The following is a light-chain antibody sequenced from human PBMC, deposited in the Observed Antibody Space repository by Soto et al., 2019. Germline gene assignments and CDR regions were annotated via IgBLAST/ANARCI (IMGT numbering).Light chain of an antibody. CDR2: GAS. CDR3: TQYSSSHPWT. Sequence: EIVLTQSPGTLSLSPGERATLSCRASQSVSSNYLAWYQQKPGQAPRLLIYGASSRSTGNPDRFSGSGSGTAFTLTITRLEPEDFAVYYGTQYSSSHPWTFGQGTNVHIK. CDR1: QSVSSNY. J-gene: IGKJ1*01. V-gene: IGKV3-20*01.